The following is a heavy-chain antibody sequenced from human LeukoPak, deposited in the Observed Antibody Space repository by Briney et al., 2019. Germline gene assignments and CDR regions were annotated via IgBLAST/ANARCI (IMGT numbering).Heavy chain of an antibody. D-gene: IGHD5-12*01. CDR2: ISWDIGST. Sequence: GGCLRLSCAASGFSFDDYAMRWVRQAPGKCLECVSGISWDIGSTGYADSVEGRFTISTDNAKNSLYLQMNSLRVEDTALYYCAKDMTYSGYGGYRGYSFDYWGRGTLVTVSS. CDR3: AKDMTYSGYGGYRGYSFDY. J-gene: IGHJ4*02. CDR1: GFSFDDYA. V-gene: IGHV3-9*01.